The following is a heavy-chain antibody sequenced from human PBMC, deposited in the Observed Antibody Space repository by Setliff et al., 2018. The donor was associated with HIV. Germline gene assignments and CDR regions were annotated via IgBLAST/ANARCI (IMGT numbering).Heavy chain of an antibody. CDR1: GESLSGGY. J-gene: IGHJ2*01. V-gene: IGHV4-34*01. Sequence: PSQTLSLTCAVYGESLSGGYWSWIRQSPGKGLEWIGEINHRGTTNYNPSLKSRVTILLHTSTNQFSLELNSAIAADTAVYYCARGPTPGIWNSGTFRYWYFDIWGRGTLVTVSS. CDR3: ARGPTPGIWNSGTFRYWYFDI. D-gene: IGHD1-1*01. CDR2: INHRGTT.